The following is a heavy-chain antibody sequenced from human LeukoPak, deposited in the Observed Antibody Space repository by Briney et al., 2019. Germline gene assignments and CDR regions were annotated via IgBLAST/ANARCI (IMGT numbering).Heavy chain of an antibody. CDR2: IYTSGST. D-gene: IGHD3-22*01. Sequence: SETLSLTCTVSGGSISSYYWSWIRQPPGKGLEWIGYIYTSGSTNYNPSLKSRVTISVDTSKNQFSLKLSSVTAADTAVYYCARAYYYDSSGYYPDAFDIWGQGTMVTVSS. CDR3: ARAYYYDSSGYYPDAFDI. V-gene: IGHV4-4*09. CDR1: GGSISSYY. J-gene: IGHJ3*02.